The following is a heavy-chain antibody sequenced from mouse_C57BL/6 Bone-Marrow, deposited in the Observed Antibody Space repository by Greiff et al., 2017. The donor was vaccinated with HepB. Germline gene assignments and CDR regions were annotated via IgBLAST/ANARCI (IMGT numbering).Heavy chain of an antibody. J-gene: IGHJ4*01. V-gene: IGHV1-55*01. D-gene: IGHD1-1*01. Sequence: QVQLQQSGAELVKPGASVKMSCKASGYTFTSYWITWVKQRPGQGLEWIGDIYPGSGSTNYNEKFKSKATLTVDTSSSTAYMQLSSLTSEDSAVYYCARAGYYGTPYYYAMDYWGQGTSVTVSS. CDR2: IYPGSGST. CDR3: ARAGYYGTPYYYAMDY. CDR1: GYTFTSYW.